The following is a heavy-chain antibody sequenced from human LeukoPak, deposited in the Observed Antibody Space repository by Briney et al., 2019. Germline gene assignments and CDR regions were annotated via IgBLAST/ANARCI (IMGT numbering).Heavy chain of an antibody. D-gene: IGHD3-10*01. CDR1: GYTFTTYG. CDR3: ARDRDRMVQGVTALFDY. Sequence: GASVKVSCKTSGYTFTTYGISWVRQAPGQGLEWMGWISGSNGNTKYAQKVQGRVTMTTDTPTTTAYMEVRSLRSDDTAVYYCARDRDRMVQGVTALFDYWSQGTLVTVSS. J-gene: IGHJ4*02. V-gene: IGHV1-18*04. CDR2: ISGSNGNT.